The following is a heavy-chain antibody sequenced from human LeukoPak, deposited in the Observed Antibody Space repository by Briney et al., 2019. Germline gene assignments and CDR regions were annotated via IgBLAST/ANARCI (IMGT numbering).Heavy chain of an antibody. CDR2: IFPRDSDI. D-gene: IGHD1-1*01. CDR3: ARGYSSVY. V-gene: IGHV5-51*03. CDR1: GYTFSNYW. Sequence: GESLKISCKGSGYTFSNYWIGWVRQMPGQGLEWMGIIFPRDSDIRYSPSFQGQVTISADKSISTAYLQWSSLKASDTAIYYCARGYSSVYWGQGTLFTVSS. J-gene: IGHJ4*02.